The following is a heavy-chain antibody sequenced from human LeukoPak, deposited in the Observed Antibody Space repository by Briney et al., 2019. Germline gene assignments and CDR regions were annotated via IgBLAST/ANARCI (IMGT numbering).Heavy chain of an antibody. CDR1: GDSINTYY. CDR2: IYYRVTS. V-gene: IGHV4-59*01. D-gene: IGHD3-10*01. J-gene: IGHJ4*02. CDR3: ARAVGGDGSGSL. Sequence: SETLSLTCTVSGDSINTYYWSWIRQPPGKGLEWIGYIYYRVTSDYNPSLKSRATMSVDMSTSQISLRLSSVTAADTAVYYCARAVGGDGSGSLWGPGTLVTVSS.